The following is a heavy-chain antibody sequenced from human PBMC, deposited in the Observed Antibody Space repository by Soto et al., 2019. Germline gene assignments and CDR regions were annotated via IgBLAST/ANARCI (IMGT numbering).Heavy chain of an antibody. CDR2: IFSNDEE. V-gene: IGHV2-26*01. D-gene: IGHD2-2*02. CDR1: GFSLSNAKMG. Sequence: QVTLKESGPVLVKPTETLTLTCAVSGFSLSNAKMGVSWIRQPPGKALEWLAHIFSNDEESYSTSLKSMLTIAKATSKSHGVLTKTDMDTVDTATDYFARNGDNHCYTIHVWGHGITVTVSS. J-gene: IGHJ6*02. CDR3: ARNGDNHCYTIHV.